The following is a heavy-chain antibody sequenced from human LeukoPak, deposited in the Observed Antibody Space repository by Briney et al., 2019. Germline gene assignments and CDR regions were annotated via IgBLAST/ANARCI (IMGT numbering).Heavy chain of an antibody. J-gene: IGHJ4*02. CDR2: INPSGDT. Sequence: ASVKVSCKASGNIFTGYYIHWVRQAPGQGLGWMGWINPSGDTKYAQKFQGRVTMTRDTSISTAYMELSRLRSDDTAVYYCARDRTTVTIFDYWGQGTLVTVSS. V-gene: IGHV1-2*02. CDR1: GNIFTGYY. D-gene: IGHD4-17*01. CDR3: ARDRTTVTIFDY.